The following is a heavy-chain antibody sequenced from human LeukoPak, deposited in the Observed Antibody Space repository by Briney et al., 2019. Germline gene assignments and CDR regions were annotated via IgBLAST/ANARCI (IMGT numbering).Heavy chain of an antibody. V-gene: IGHV3-30*02. D-gene: IGHD3-10*01. Sequence: GGSLRLSCAASKFTFSTYGMHWVRQAPGKGLEWVAFIRYDGSNKYYADSVKGRFTISRDISKNTLYLQMNSLRPEDTAVYYCAKGAESFGYFDYWGQGTLVTVSS. CDR3: AKGAESFGYFDY. CDR2: IRYDGSNK. CDR1: KFTFSTYG. J-gene: IGHJ4*02.